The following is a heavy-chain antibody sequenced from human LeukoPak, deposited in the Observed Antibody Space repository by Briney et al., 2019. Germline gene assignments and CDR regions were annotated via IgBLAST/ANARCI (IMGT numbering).Heavy chain of an antibody. CDR3: ARGPHYNGSGSYEYSHYYYYYGMDV. CDR2: INHSGST. V-gene: IGHV4-34*01. D-gene: IGHD3-10*01. CDR1: GGSFTGYY. J-gene: IGHJ6*04. Sequence: PSETLSLTCAVYGGSFTGYYWTWIRQPPGKGLEWIGEINHSGSTNYNPSLQSRVTISVDTSKNQFSLKMSSVTAADTAVYYCARGPHYNGSGSYEYSHYYYYYGMDVWGKGTTVTVSS.